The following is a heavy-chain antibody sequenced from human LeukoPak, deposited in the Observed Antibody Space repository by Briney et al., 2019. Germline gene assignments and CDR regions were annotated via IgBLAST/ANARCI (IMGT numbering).Heavy chain of an antibody. J-gene: IGHJ6*03. Sequence: SETLSLTCAVYGGSFSGYYWSWIRQPPGKGLEWIGEINHSGSTNYNPSLKSGVTISVDTSKNQFSLKLSSVTAADTAVYYCARDRGSYYDFWSGYSQTTDYYYYYMDVWGKGTTVTVSS. CDR1: GGSFSGYY. D-gene: IGHD3-3*01. CDR3: ARDRGSYYDFWSGYSQTTDYYYYYMDV. V-gene: IGHV4-34*01. CDR2: INHSGST.